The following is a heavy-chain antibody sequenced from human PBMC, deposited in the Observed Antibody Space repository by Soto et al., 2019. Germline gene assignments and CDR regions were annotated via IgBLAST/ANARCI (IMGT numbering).Heavy chain of an antibody. CDR3: ARNYGGNSQFFDL. D-gene: IGHD4-17*01. V-gene: IGHV4-59*11. Sequence: QVQLQESGPGLVKPSETLSLTCNVSGDAITRHYWSWIRQSPGKGMEWLGYFFHTGTALYNPSRRSRVSMSVDTSKNQFSLKLTSIIPADTAVYFCARNYGGNSQFFDLWGRGTLVTVSS. J-gene: IGHJ2*01. CDR1: GDAITRHY. CDR2: FFHTGTA.